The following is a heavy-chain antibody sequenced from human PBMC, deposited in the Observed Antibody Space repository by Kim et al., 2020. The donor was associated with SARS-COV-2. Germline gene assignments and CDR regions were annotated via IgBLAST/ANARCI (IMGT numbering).Heavy chain of an antibody. CDR3: ARVYGEDNNWFDP. V-gene: IGHV4-31*03. CDR1: GGSISSGGYY. Sequence: SETLSLTCTVSGGSISSGGYYWSWIRQHQGKGLEWIGYIYYSGSTYSNPSLKSRVTISVDTSKNQFSLKLSSVTAADTAVYYCARVYGEDNNWFDPWGQGTLVTVSS. CDR2: IYYSGST. J-gene: IGHJ5*02. D-gene: IGHD4-17*01.